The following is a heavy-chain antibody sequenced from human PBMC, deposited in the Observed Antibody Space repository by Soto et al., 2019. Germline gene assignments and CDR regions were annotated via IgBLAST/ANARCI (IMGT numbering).Heavy chain of an antibody. CDR3: ARGRSGDY. J-gene: IGHJ4*02. CDR1: GYTFTSYG. CDR2: ISAHNGNT. Sequence: QVHLVQPGAEVKKPGASVKVSCKASGYTFTSYGITWVRQAPGQGLEWMGWISAHNGNTDYAQKLQGRVIVTRDTSTSTAYMELRSLRSDDTAVYYCARGRSGDYWGQGALVTVSS. V-gene: IGHV1-18*01.